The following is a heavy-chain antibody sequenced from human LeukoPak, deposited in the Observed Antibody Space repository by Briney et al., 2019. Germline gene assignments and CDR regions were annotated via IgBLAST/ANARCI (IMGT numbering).Heavy chain of an antibody. CDR2: IRYDGSNK. D-gene: IGHD2-21*01. CDR3: AKDPCGGDCYSVDY. J-gene: IGHJ4*02. Sequence: GGSLRLSCAASGLTFSSYGMHWVRQAPGKGLEWVAFIRYDGSNKYYADSVKGRFTISRDNSKNTLYLQMNSLRAEDTAVYYCAKDPCGGDCYSVDYWGQGTLATVSS. V-gene: IGHV3-30*02. CDR1: GLTFSSYG.